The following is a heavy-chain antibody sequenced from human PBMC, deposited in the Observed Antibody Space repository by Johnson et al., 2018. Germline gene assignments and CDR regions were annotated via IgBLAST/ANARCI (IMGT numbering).Heavy chain of an antibody. CDR2: PSPDGSIK. CDR3: AKVRCGVTGYWAPDEVYHYNYVMDV. Sequence: QVQLVQSGGGAVQPGRSLRLTCAASGFTFIRHGMHWVRQAPGKGLEWVAGPSPDGSIKKFADSVKGRFTISRDNSRNTVHLQRNNLRADATAVYYCAKVRCGVTGYWAPDEVYHYNYVMDVWGQGTTVIVSS. D-gene: IGHD3-9*01. J-gene: IGHJ6*02. V-gene: IGHV3-30*18. CDR1: GFTFIRHG.